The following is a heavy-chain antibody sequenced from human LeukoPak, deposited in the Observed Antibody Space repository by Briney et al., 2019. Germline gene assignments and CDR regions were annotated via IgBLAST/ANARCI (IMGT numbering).Heavy chain of an antibody. CDR2: IDWDDDK. V-gene: IGHV2-70*11. CDR1: GFSLSPRGMC. Sequence: SGPALVKPTQTLTLTCTFSGFSLSPRGMCVTWIRQPPVKALEWLARIDWDDDKYYSTSLKTRLTISKDTSKNQVVLIMTNMDPVDTATYYCARIRYSGSYCDYWGQGTLVTVSS. J-gene: IGHJ4*02. CDR3: ARIRYSGSYCDY. D-gene: IGHD1-26*01.